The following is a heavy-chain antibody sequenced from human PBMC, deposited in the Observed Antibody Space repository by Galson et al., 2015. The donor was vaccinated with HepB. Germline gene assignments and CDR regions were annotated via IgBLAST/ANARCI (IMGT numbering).Heavy chain of an antibody. CDR3: AREVGSGWKYFDY. CDR1: GFTFSNFV. D-gene: IGHD6-19*01. CDR2: IPNDGSNT. Sequence: SLRLSCAASGFTFSNFVMHWIRQAPGKGLEWLTIIPNDGSNTYYADSVKGRFTVSRDDSRNTLYLQMNNLRYEDTAIYYCAREVGSGWKYFDYWGQGSLVTVSS. J-gene: IGHJ4*02. V-gene: IGHV3-30*03.